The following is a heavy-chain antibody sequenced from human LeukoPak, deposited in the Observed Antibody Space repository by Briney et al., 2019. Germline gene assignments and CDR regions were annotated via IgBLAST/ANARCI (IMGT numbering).Heavy chain of an antibody. CDR1: GYTFTGYY. Sequence: ASVKVSCKASGYTFTGYYMHWVRQAPGQGLEWMGWINPNSGGTNYAQKFQGWVTMTRDTSISTAYMELSRLRSDDTAVYYCARCLARTNYYDSSGYSRPFDYWGQGTLVTVSS. CDR2: INPNSGGT. D-gene: IGHD3-22*01. CDR3: ARCLARTNYYDSSGYSRPFDY. V-gene: IGHV1-2*04. J-gene: IGHJ4*02.